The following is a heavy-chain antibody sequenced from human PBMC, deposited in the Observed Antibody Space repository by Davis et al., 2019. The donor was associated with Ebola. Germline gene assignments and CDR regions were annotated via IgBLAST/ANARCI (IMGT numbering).Heavy chain of an antibody. CDR2: IYYSGST. CDR1: GGSISSYY. D-gene: IGHD1-26*01. CDR3: ARGVGIVGERFDP. V-gene: IGHV4-59*01. Sequence: SETLSLTCAVSGGSISSYYWSWIRQPPGKGLEWIGYIYYSGSTTYNPSLKSRVTISVDTSKNQFSLKLSSVTAADTAVYYCARGVGIVGERFDPWGQGTLVTVSS. J-gene: IGHJ5*02.